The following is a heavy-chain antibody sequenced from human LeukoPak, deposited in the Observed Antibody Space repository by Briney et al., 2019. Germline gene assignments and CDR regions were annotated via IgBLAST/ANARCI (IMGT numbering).Heavy chain of an antibody. CDR3: ATIAAAGTEVY. Sequence: GRSLRLSCAASGFTFSSYGMHWVRQAPGKGLEWVAVISYDGSNKYYADSVKGRFTISRDNSKNTLYLQMNSLRAEDMAVYYCATIAAAGTEVYWGQGTLVTVSS. CDR2: ISYDGSNK. J-gene: IGHJ4*02. D-gene: IGHD6-13*01. V-gene: IGHV3-30*03. CDR1: GFTFSSYG.